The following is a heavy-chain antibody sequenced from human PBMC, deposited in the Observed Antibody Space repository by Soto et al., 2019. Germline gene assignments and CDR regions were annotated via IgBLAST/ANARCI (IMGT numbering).Heavy chain of an antibody. V-gene: IGHV4-34*01. J-gene: IGHJ3*02. D-gene: IGHD3-22*01. Sequence: SETLSLTCGLSGAAFSDYTWSCVRQAPGGGLYWIGEVNRGGRTKYSPSLERRLTISVDPSRNQFSLEFRAVTAADTAVYHCARAGRITMRFDALDIWGQGTMVAVSS. CDR2: VNRGGRT. CDR1: GAAFSDYT. CDR3: ARAGRITMRFDALDI.